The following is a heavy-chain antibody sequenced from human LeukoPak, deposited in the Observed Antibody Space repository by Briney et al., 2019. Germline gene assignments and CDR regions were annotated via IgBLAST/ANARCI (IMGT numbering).Heavy chain of an antibody. CDR3: ARETYYDFWSGYYSYYYYGMDV. CDR2: ISAYNGNT. Sequence: GASVKVSCKASGYTFTSYGISWVRQAPGQGLEWMGWISAYNGNTNYAQKLQGRVTMTTDTSTSTAYMELRSLRSDDTAVYYCARETYYDFWSGYYSYYYYGMDVWGQGTTVTVSS. D-gene: IGHD3-3*01. V-gene: IGHV1-18*01. J-gene: IGHJ6*02. CDR1: GYTFTSYG.